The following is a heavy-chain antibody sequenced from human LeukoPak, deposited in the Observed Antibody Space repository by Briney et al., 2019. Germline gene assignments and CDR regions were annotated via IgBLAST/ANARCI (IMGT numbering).Heavy chain of an antibody. J-gene: IGHJ3*02. CDR3: ARGSDLLDASHI. CDR1: GYTFTSYG. CDR2: ISAYNGNT. V-gene: IGHV1-18*01. Sequence: ASVNVSSNPSGYTFTSYGTRRVRPAPGQGLEWMGWISAYNGNTNYAQKLQGRVTMITDTSTSTAYMELRSLRSDDTAEHYCARGSDLLDASHIWGQRTMVTVSS.